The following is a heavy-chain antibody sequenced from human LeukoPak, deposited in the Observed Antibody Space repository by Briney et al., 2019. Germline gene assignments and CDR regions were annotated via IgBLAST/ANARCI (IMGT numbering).Heavy chain of an antibody. CDR3: ARDRRRDRLHAFDI. Sequence: PSETRSLTCTVSGGTISRHYWSWIRQPPGKGLEWIAYIDYSGSTNYNPSLKSRLTISLDASNNQFSLKLSSVTAADTALYYCARDRRRDRLHAFDIWGQGTMDTVSS. D-gene: IGHD1-26*01. J-gene: IGHJ3*02. CDR2: IDYSGST. CDR1: GGTISRHY. V-gene: IGHV4-59*11.